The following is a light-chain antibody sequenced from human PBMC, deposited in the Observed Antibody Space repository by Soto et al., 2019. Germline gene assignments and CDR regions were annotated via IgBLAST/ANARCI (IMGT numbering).Light chain of an antibody. V-gene: IGLV2-8*01. J-gene: IGLJ1*01. CDR1: SSDVGGYNS. CDR2: DVS. Sequence: QSVLTQPPSASGSPGQSVTISCTGTSSDVGGYNSVSWYQQYPGKAPKLMIYDVSKRPSGVPDRFSGSKSDNTASLTVSGLQAEDEADYYCCSFAGINNLVFGTGTKLTVL. CDR3: CSFAGINNLV.